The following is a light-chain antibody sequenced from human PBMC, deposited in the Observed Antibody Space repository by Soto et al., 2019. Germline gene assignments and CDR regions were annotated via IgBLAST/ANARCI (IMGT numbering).Light chain of an antibody. Sequence: QSVLTQPASVSGSPGQSITISCTGTSSDFVRYDYVSWYQQHPGKAPKLLIYDVSNRPSGISDRFSGSKSGNTASLTISGLQAEDEADYYCNSYTSSTTSYVFGAGTKVTVL. CDR3: NSYTSSTTSYV. V-gene: IGLV2-14*01. CDR2: DVS. J-gene: IGLJ1*01. CDR1: SSDFVRYDY.